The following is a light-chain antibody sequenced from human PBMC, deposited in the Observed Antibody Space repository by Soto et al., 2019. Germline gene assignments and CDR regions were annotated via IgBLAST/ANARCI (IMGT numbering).Light chain of an antibody. J-gene: IGKJ2*01. Sequence: EIVLTQSPGTLSLSPGEGATLSCRASQSVRSGSLAWYQQKPGQAPRLLIFGASSRATDIPDRFSGSGSGTDFTLTITRVDTEDFAVYYCHHYADSPYTVGQGTKLEI. CDR2: GAS. V-gene: IGKV3-20*01. CDR3: HHYADSPYT. CDR1: QSVRSGS.